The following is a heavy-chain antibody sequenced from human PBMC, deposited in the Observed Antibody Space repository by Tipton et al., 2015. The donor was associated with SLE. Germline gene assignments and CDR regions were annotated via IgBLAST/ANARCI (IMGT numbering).Heavy chain of an antibody. CDR1: GFTFSSYG. CDR2: IRYDGSNK. Sequence: SLRLSCAASGFTFSSYGMHWVRQAPGKGPEWLAFIRYDGSNKYYADSVKGRFTISRANAKNTLYLQMNSLRAEDTAVYYCVRGLRDTVGMDVWGQGTTVTVSS. CDR3: VRGLRDTVGMDV. D-gene: IGHD5-18*01. V-gene: IGHV3-30*02. J-gene: IGHJ6*02.